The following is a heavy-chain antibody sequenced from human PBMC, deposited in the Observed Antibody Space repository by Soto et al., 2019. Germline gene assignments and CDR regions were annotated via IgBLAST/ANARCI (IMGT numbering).Heavy chain of an antibody. CDR2: IYHSGST. J-gene: IGHJ5*02. CDR1: GGSICSGGYS. CDR3: ARVPDR. V-gene: IGHV4-30-2*01. D-gene: IGHD2-2*01. Sequence: PSETLTLTCAVSGGSICSGGYSWSWIRQPPWKGLEWIGYIYHSGSTYYNPSLKSRVTISVDRSKNQFSLKLSSVTAADTAVYYCARVPDRWGQGTLVTVSS.